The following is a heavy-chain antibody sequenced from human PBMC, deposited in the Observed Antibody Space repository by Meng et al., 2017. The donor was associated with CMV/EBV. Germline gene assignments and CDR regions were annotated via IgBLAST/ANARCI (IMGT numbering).Heavy chain of an antibody. CDR2: IRYDGSNE. CDR3: SYRYYFDY. D-gene: IGHD3-16*02. CDR1: GFTFTNYG. Sequence: GESLKISCAASGFTFTNYGMHWVRQAPGKGLEWVAFIRYDGSNEYYGDSVQGRLTISRDNSKNTVYLQMNSLRADDTAVYYCSYRYYFDYWGQGTMVTVSS. J-gene: IGHJ4*02. V-gene: IGHV3-30*02.